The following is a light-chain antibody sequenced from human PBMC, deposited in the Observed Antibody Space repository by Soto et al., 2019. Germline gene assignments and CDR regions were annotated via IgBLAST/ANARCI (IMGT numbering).Light chain of an antibody. V-gene: IGKV3-11*01. CDR1: QSVSSY. Sequence: EIVLTQSPATLSLSPGERATLSCRASQSVSSYLAWYQQKPGQAPRLLIYDASNRATGIPARFSGRGSWTDFTLTISSLEPEDFAVYYCQQSSNWPRTFGQGTKLEIK. CDR3: QQSSNWPRT. CDR2: DAS. J-gene: IGKJ2*02.